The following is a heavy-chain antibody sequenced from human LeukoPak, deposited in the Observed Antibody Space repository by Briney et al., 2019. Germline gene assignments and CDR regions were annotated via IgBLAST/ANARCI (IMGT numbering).Heavy chain of an antibody. V-gene: IGHV1-2*02. CDR1: GYTFTGYY. Sequence: ASVKVSCKASGYTFTGYYMHWVRQAPGQGLEWMGWINPNSGGTNYAQKFQGRVTMTRDTSISTAYMELSRLRSDDTAVYYCARSMASGSYCNDYWGQGTLVTVSS. J-gene: IGHJ4*02. CDR2: INPNSGGT. D-gene: IGHD1-26*01. CDR3: ARSMASGSYCNDY.